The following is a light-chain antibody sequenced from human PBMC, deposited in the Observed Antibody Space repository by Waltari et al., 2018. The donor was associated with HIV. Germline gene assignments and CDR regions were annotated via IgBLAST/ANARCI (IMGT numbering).Light chain of an antibody. V-gene: IGLV1-47*01. J-gene: IGLJ3*02. CDR2: RNN. Sequence: QSALTQSPSASATPAQRVTMACSGRRTNSGRDHPQFYWYRQLPGMAPTFLIYRNNQRPSGVPDRFSGSKSGTSASLAISGLRSEDEGDYYCAAWDDVLSARVFVGGTKLTVL. CDR3: AAWDDVLSARV. CDR1: RTNSGRDHPQ.